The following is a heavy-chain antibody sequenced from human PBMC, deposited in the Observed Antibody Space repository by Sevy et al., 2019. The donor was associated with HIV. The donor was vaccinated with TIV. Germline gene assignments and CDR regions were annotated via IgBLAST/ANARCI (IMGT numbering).Heavy chain of an antibody. D-gene: IGHD5-18*01. CDR3: ARDWWDSYGYHWLDP. CDR1: EFTFSSNS. V-gene: IGHV3-48*01. Sequence: GGSLRLSCAASEFTFSSNSRIWVRQAPGKGLEWISYISGGGATIYYADSVKGRFTISRDNAKKSVYLEMNSLRVEDTAVYYCARDWWDSYGYHWLDPWGQGTLVTVSS. J-gene: IGHJ5*02. CDR2: ISGGGATI.